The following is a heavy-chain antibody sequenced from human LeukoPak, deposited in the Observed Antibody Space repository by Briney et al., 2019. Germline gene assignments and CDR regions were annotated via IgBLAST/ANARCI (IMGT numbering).Heavy chain of an antibody. D-gene: IGHD6-13*01. J-gene: IGHJ4*02. V-gene: IGHV1-2*02. Sequence: ASVKVSCRASGYTFTGYYIHWVRQAPGQGPEWMGWINPNSGDTYYAQMFQGRVTMTRDTSISTGYMELRSLRSDDTAVYYCARDGERRTPAAAGNGEVDYWGQGTLVTVSS. CDR2: INPNSGDT. CDR1: GYTFTGYY. CDR3: ARDGERRTPAAAGNGEVDY.